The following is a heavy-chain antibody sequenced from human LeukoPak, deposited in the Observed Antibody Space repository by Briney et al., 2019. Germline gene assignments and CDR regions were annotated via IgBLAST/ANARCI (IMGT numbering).Heavy chain of an antibody. CDR1: GNSISSGYY. Sequence: SETLSLTCAVSGNSISSGYYWGWIRQPPGKGLELIGSIYHSGSTYYNPSLKSRVTISIDTSKNEFSLKLTSVTAADTAVYYCARVRANSGYGHFDFWGQGALVTVSS. CDR3: ARVRANSGYGHFDF. V-gene: IGHV4-38-2*01. J-gene: IGHJ4*02. CDR2: IYHSGST. D-gene: IGHD5-12*01.